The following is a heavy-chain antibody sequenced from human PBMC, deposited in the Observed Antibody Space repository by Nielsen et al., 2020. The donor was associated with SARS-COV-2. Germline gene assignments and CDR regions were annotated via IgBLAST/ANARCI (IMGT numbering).Heavy chain of an antibody. CDR3: ARDSWDSLRYFVH. V-gene: IGHV3-23*01. Sequence: GESLKISCVASEFTFSSYAMSWVRQAPGKGLEWVSTISGGIDTTYHADSVKGRFTISRDDSKNTLYLQMNSLRPEDTAVYYCARDSWDSLRYFVHWGQGAQVTVSS. D-gene: IGHD3-22*01. CDR1: EFTFSSYA. J-gene: IGHJ4*02. CDR2: ISGGIDTT.